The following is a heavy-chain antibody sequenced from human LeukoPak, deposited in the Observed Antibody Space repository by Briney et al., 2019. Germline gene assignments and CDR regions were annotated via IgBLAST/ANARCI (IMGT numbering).Heavy chain of an antibody. V-gene: IGHV1-18*01. Sequence: ASVKVSCKASGYTFTSYAISWVRQAPGQGLEWMGWISAYNGNTNYAQKLQGRVTMTTGTSTSTAYMELRSLRSDDTALYYCARGGTYYYDSSGYSVWDYWGQGTLVTVSS. D-gene: IGHD3-22*01. CDR2: ISAYNGNT. J-gene: IGHJ4*02. CDR3: ARGGTYYYDSSGYSVWDY. CDR1: GYTFTSYA.